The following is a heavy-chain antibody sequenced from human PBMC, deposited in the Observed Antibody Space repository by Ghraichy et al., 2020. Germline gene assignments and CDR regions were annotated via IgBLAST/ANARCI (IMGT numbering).Heavy chain of an antibody. Sequence: LSLTCAASGFTFSSYDMSWVRQAPGEGLEWIAAISVTGEKTYYADAVKGRFSISKDTSKNTLHLQMNRLRAEDTAVYYCAKATNDPQLAVAGYYWGQGTLVTVSS. CDR3: AKATNDPQLAVAGYY. V-gene: IGHV3-23*01. CDR2: ISVTGEKT. CDR1: GFTFSSYD. J-gene: IGHJ4*02. D-gene: IGHD6-19*01.